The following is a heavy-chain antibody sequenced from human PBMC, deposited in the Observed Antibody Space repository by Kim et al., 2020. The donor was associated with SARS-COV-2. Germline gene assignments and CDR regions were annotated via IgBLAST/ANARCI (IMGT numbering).Heavy chain of an antibody. V-gene: IGHV3-73*01. CDR2: IKTKADSYAT. J-gene: IGHJ6*02. D-gene: IGHD6-13*01. CDR3: GRRGATAAGTPDYGIDV. Sequence: GGSLRLSCAASGFVFSGSDVHWVRQASGRGLEWVGRIKTKADSYATAYAASVKGRVTLSRDDSKNMAYLQMNSLKTEDTAVYFCGRRGATAAGTPDYGIDVWGQGTTVTVSS. CDR1: GFVFSGSD.